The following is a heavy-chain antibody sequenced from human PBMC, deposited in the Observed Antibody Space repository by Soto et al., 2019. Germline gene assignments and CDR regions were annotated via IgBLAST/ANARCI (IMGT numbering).Heavy chain of an antibody. D-gene: IGHD3-10*01. J-gene: IGHJ6*02. V-gene: IGHV4-34*01. Sequence: SETLSLTCAVYGGSFSGYYWSWIRQPPGKGLEWIGEINHSGSTNYNPSLKSRVTISVDTSKNQFSLKLSSVTAADTAVYYCARVQRYRITMVRGIYYYYGMEVWGQGTTVTVSS. CDR3: ARVQRYRITMVRGIYYYYGMEV. CDR2: INHSGST. CDR1: GGSFSGYY.